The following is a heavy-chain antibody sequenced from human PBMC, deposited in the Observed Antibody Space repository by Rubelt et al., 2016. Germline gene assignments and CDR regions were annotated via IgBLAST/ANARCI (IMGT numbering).Heavy chain of an antibody. J-gene: IGHJ6*02. D-gene: IGHD3-16*01. CDR3: SSPTGGDGPV. Sequence: EVQLVESGGGLVNPGGSLRLSCAASGFSFSSYWMHWVRQAPGKGLVWVSQIISDGSTTTYADSVKGRFTISRDNAKNTLYLQMISLWVGDTALYYCSSPTGGDGPVWGQGTTVTVSS. CDR2: IISDGSTT. V-gene: IGHV3-74*02. CDR1: GFSFSSYW.